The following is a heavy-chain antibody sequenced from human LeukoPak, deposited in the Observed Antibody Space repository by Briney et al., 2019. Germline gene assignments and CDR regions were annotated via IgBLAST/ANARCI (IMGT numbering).Heavy chain of an antibody. V-gene: IGHV3-23*01. J-gene: IGHJ4*02. D-gene: IGHD5-12*01. Sequence: GGSLRLTCAASGFTFSSYAMSWVRQAPGKGLEWVSGISGSGGSTYYADSVKGRFTISRDNSKNTLYLQMNSLRAEDTAVYYCAKETGYSGYDYGDYCGQRTLVTVSS. CDR3: AKETGYSGYDYGDY. CDR2: ISGSGGST. CDR1: GFTFSSYA.